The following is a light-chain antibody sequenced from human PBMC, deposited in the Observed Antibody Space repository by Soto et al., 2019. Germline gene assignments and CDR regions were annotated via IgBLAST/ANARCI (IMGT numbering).Light chain of an antibody. V-gene: IGKV1-39*01. CDR1: QSISSY. Sequence: IRMTQSPSSLSASVGDRVTMSCRASQSISSYLNWYQQKPGKAPKLLIYAASSLQSGVPARFSGSGSGTEFSFTVTSLQSEDFAVYYCQQYDQWPITFGQGTLLEL. CDR3: QQYDQWPIT. J-gene: IGKJ5*01. CDR2: AAS.